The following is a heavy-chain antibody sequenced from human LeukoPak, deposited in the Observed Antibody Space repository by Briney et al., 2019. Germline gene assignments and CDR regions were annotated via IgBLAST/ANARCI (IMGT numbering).Heavy chain of an antibody. J-gene: IGHJ5*02. CDR2: IYTSGST. D-gene: IGHD2-2*01. V-gene: IGHV4-4*07. CDR1: GGSISSYY. CDR3: ARAGSVVVPAAWFDP. Sequence: SETLSLTCTVSGGSISSYYWSWIRQPAWKGLEWIGRIYTSGSTNYNPSLKSRVTMSVDTSKNQFSLKLSSVTAADTAVYYCARAGSVVVPAAWFDPWGQGTLVTVSS.